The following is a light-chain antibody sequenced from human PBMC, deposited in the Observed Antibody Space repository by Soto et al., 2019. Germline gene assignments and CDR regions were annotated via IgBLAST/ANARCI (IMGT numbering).Light chain of an antibody. Sequence: QSALTQPASVSGSPGQSITISCTGTSSDVGSYNYVSWYRQHPGKAPQLLIYDVTHRPAGVSSRFSGSKSDNTASLTISWLQAEDEADYHCSSYTDTTTRYVFGSGTKLTVL. V-gene: IGLV2-14*03. CDR3: SSYTDTTTRYV. CDR1: SSDVGSYNY. CDR2: DVT. J-gene: IGLJ1*01.